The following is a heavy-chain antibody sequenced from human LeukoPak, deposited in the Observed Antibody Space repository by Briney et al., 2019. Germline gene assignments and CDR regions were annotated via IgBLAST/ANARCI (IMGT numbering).Heavy chain of an antibody. CDR3: ARVVVMRGRWLDY. CDR1: GGSISSGDYY. D-gene: IGHD3-22*01. V-gene: IGHV4-30-4*01. Sequence: SQTLSLTCTVSGGSISSGDYYWRWIRQPPGKGLEWIGYIYYSGSTYYNPSLKSRVTISVDTTKNQFSLKLSSVASACTAVYYCARVVVMRGRWLDYWGQGTLVTVSS. J-gene: IGHJ4*02. CDR2: IYYSGST.